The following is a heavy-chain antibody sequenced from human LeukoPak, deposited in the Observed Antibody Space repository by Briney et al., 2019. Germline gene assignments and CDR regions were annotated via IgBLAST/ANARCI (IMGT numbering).Heavy chain of an antibody. CDR3: ARRYYSGSGDFDI. Sequence: SETLSLTCAVYGGSFSGYYWSWIRQPPGKGLEWIGEINHSGSTNYNPSLKSRVTISVDTSKNQFSLKLSSVTAADTAVYYCARRYYSGSGDFDIWGQGTMVTVSS. J-gene: IGHJ3*02. V-gene: IGHV4-34*01. CDR2: INHSGST. CDR1: GGSFSGYY. D-gene: IGHD3-10*01.